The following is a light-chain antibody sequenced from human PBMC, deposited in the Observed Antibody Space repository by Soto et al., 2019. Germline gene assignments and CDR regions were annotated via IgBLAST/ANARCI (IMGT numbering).Light chain of an antibody. Sequence: QSVLTQPPSASGTPGQRVTLSFSGSSSNIGSNTENWYQQLQGTAPKLLIYSNNHRPSAVPDRFSGSTSVTSASLAISGLQAEDEADYYCAAWEGSLNGNVVFGGGTKLTVL. CDR3: AAWEGSLNGNVV. CDR2: SNN. CDR1: SSNIGSNT. V-gene: IGLV1-44*01. J-gene: IGLJ2*01.